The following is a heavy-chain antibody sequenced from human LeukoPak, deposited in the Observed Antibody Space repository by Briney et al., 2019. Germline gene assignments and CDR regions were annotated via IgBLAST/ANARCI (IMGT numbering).Heavy chain of an antibody. Sequence: SETLSLTCTVSGGSISSYYWSWIRQPPGKGLEWIGYIYYSGSTNYNPSLKSRVTISVDTSKNQFSLKLSSVTAADTAVYYCARMDRYYDSSGTYNWFDPWGQGTLVTVSS. CDR2: IYYSGST. CDR1: GGSISSYY. J-gene: IGHJ5*02. CDR3: ARMDRYYDSSGTYNWFDP. V-gene: IGHV4-59*01. D-gene: IGHD3-22*01.